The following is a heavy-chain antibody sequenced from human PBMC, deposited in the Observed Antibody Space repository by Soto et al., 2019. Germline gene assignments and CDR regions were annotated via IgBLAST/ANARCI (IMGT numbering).Heavy chain of an antibody. Sequence: SQSLSLNCAISGDSVSSNSAAWNWIRQSPSIGLECLGRTYYRSKWYNDYAVSVKSRINIIPDTSKNQFSLQLNSVNPGDTAVHYCARDYSRIFPGDYYYGMDXWGQVTTVTVS. CDR2: TYYRSKWYN. D-gene: IGHD6-13*01. J-gene: IGHJ6*02. V-gene: IGHV6-1*01. CDR1: GDSVSSNSAA. CDR3: ARDYSRIFPGDYYYGMDX.